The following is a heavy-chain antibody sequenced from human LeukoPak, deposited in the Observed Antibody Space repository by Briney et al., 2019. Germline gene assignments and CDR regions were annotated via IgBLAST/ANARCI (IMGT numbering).Heavy chain of an antibody. CDR2: ISSSSSYI. CDR3: ARESSSWYPYYYYYYMDV. J-gene: IGHJ6*03. D-gene: IGHD6-13*01. V-gene: IGHV3-21*01. Sequence: GGSLRLSCAASGFTFSSYSMNWVRQAPGKGLEWVSSISSSSSYIYCADSVKGRFTISRDNAKNSLYLQMNSLRAEDTAVYCARESSSWYPYYYYYYMDVWGKGTTVTVSS. CDR1: GFTFSSYS.